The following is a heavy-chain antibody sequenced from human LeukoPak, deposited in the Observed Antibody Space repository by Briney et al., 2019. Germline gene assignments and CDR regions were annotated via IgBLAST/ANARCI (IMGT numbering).Heavy chain of an antibody. CDR1: GGSFSVYY. J-gene: IGHJ4*02. V-gene: IGHV4-34*01. Sequence: SETLSLTCAVYGGSFSVYYWSWIRHPPGKGLEWIGEINHSGSTNYNPSLKSRVTISVDTSKKQFSLKLSSVTAADTAVYYCARGPGYSRGWYSGRFDYWGQGTLVTVSS. CDR2: INHSGST. CDR3: ARGPGYSRGWYSGRFDY. D-gene: IGHD6-19*01.